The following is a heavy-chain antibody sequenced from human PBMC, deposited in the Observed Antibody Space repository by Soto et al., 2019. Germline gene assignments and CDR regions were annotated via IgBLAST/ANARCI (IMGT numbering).Heavy chain of an antibody. CDR1: GGSINSSNW. CDR3: ARARATIAAAAIFDC. Sequence: PSETLSVTCAVSGGSINSSNWWSWVRQPPGKRIEWIGEVYRTGSTNYNPSLESRLTISVDKSKNQFSLKLTSVTAADTAVYYCARARATIAAAAIFDCWGQGTLVT. D-gene: IGHD6-13*01. CDR2: VYRTGST. J-gene: IGHJ4*02. V-gene: IGHV4-4*02.